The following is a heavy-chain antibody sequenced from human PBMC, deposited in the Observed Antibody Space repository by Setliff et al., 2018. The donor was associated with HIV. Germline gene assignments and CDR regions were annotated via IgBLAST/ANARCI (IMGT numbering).Heavy chain of an antibody. Sequence: SETLSLTCSVSDYSISTTYFWSWVRQPPGKGLEWIGEIYHSGSTNYNPSLKSRVTISVDSSKNQFSLKLSSVTAADTAVYYCARDARWLQFPYFDYWGQGTLVTVS. CDR3: ARDARWLQFPYFDY. CDR2: IYHSGST. CDR1: DYSISTTYF. V-gene: IGHV4-4*02. J-gene: IGHJ4*01. D-gene: IGHD5-12*01.